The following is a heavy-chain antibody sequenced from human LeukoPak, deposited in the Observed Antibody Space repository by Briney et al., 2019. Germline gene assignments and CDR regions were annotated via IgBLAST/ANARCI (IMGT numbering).Heavy chain of an antibody. CDR2: IVVGSGNT. D-gene: IGHD3-22*01. Sequence: GTSVKVSCKASGFTFTSPAMQWVRQARGQRLEWIGWIVVGSGNTNYAQKFQERVTITRDMSTSTAYMELSSLRSEDTAVYYCAVTYYYDSSGYRTQFDYWGQGTLVTVSS. CDR3: AVTYYYDSSGYRTQFDY. V-gene: IGHV1-58*02. J-gene: IGHJ4*02. CDR1: GFTFTSPA.